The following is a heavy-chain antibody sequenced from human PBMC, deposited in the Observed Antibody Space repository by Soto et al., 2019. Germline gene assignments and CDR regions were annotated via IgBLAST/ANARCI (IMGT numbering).Heavy chain of an antibody. CDR1: GGSFSGYY. J-gene: IGHJ2*01. CDR2: INDRGSI. Sequence: QVQLQQWGAGPLRPLETLSLTCGVSGGSFSGYYWAWIRQSPGTGLEWIGEINDRGSINYNPSLKSRVRISVDTSKKHYSLNLRSVTAADTAVYYCARESHDILTGPPWVWYFDLWGRGTLVTVSS. CDR3: ARESHDILTGPPWVWYFDL. D-gene: IGHD3-9*01. V-gene: IGHV4-34*01.